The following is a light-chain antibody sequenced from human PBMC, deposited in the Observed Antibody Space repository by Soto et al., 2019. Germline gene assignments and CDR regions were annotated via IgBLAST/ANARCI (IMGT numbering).Light chain of an antibody. V-gene: IGKV3-11*01. CDR2: DAS. CDR1: QSVSSY. Sequence: EIVMTQSPSTLSVSHGERATLSCRASQSVSSYLAWYQQKPGQAPRLLIYDASNRATGIPARFSGSGSGTDFTLTISSLEPEDFAVYYCQQRSNWPPITFGQGTRLEI. CDR3: QQRSNWPPIT. J-gene: IGKJ5*01.